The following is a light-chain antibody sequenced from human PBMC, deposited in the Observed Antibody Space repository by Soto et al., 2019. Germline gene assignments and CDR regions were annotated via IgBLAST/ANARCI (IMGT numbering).Light chain of an antibody. CDR3: QQYNSYWT. CDR1: QSISSS. V-gene: IGKV1-5*03. J-gene: IGKJ1*01. Sequence: DIQMTQSPSTLSASVGDRVTITCRASQSISSSLAWYQQKPGKAPKLLIYKASSLESGVPSRFSGSGSGTEFTLTISSGQTDDFATYYCQQYNSYWTFGQGTKVEIK. CDR2: KAS.